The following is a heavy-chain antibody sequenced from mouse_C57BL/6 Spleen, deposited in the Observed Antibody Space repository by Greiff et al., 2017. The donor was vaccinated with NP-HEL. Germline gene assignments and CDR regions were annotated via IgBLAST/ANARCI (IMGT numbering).Heavy chain of an antibody. CDR3: ASPSYGSTWYFDV. Sequence: EVQLQESGPGLVKPSQSLSLTCSVTGYSITSGYYWNWIRQFPGNKLEWMGYISYDGSNNYNPSLKNRISITRDTSKNQFFLKLNSVTTEDTATYYCASPSYGSTWYFDVWGTGTTVTVSS. CDR2: ISYDGSN. J-gene: IGHJ1*03. CDR1: GYSITSGYY. D-gene: IGHD1-1*01. V-gene: IGHV3-6*01.